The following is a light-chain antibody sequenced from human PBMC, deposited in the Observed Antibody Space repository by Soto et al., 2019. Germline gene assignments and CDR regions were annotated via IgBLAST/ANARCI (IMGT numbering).Light chain of an antibody. Sequence: SYELTQPPSVSVAPGKTARITCGGNNIGSKSVHWYQQKPGQAPVVVIYYDSDRPSGIPERFSGSNSGNTATLTISRVEAGDEADYYCQVWESSSDHYVFGTGTKLTVL. J-gene: IGLJ1*01. CDR2: YDS. V-gene: IGLV3-21*01. CDR3: QVWESSSDHYV. CDR1: NIGSKS.